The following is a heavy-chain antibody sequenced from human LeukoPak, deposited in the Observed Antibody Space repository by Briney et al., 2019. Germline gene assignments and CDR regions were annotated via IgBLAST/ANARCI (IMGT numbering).Heavy chain of an antibody. Sequence: PSETLSLTCTVSGGSISSYYWSWIRQPAGKGLEWIGRIYTSGSTNYNPSLKSRVTMSVDTSKNQFSLKLSSVTAADTAVYYCARRREGRGWFGELFPTYMDVWGKGTTVTVSS. CDR3: ARRREGRGWFGELFPTYMDV. D-gene: IGHD3-10*01. V-gene: IGHV4-4*07. CDR2: IYTSGST. CDR1: GGSISSYY. J-gene: IGHJ6*03.